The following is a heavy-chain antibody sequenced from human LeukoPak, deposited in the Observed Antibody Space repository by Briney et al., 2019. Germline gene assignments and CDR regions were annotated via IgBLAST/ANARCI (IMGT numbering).Heavy chain of an antibody. CDR1: GFTFSSYA. CDR2: ISGSGSST. J-gene: IGHJ4*02. CDR3: ARGYYDSSGYYFPY. D-gene: IGHD3-22*01. V-gene: IGHV3-23*01. Sequence: GGSLRLSCAASGFTFSSYAMSWVRQAPGKGLEWVSAISGSGSSTFYADSVKGRFTISRDNAKNSLYLQMNSLRAEDTAVYYCARGYYDSSGYYFPYWGQGTLVTVSS.